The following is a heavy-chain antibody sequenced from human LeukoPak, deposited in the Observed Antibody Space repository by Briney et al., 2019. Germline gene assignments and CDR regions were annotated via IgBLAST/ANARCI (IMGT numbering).Heavy chain of an antibody. CDR3: ARPVNTYDDYVYGDYDDAFDI. Sequence: SETLSLTCTVSGGSISSSSYYWGWIRQPPGKGLEWIGSIYYSGSTYYNPSLKSRVTISVDTSKNQFSLKLSSVTAADTAVYYCARPVNTYDDYVYGDYDDAFDIWGQGTMVTVSS. D-gene: IGHD4-17*01. CDR1: GGSISSSSYY. CDR2: IYYSGST. V-gene: IGHV4-39*01. J-gene: IGHJ3*02.